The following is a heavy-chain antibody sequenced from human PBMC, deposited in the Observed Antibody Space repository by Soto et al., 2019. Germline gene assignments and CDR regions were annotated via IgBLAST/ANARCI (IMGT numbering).Heavy chain of an antibody. D-gene: IGHD6-13*01. CDR3: ARFGVGEQQLGWTAAFDI. CDR2: IYYSGST. J-gene: IGHJ3*02. Sequence: SETLSLTCTVSGGSISSYYWSWSRQPPGKGLEWIGYIYYSGSTNYNPSLKSRVTISVDTSKNQFSLKLSSVTAADTAVYYCARFGVGEQQLGWTAAFDIWGQGTMVTVSS. V-gene: IGHV4-59*01. CDR1: GGSISSYY.